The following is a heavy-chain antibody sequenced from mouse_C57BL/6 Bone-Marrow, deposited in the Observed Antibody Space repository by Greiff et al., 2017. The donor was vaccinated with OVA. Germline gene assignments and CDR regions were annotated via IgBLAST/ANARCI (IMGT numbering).Heavy chain of an antibody. CDR3: ARYSPIYDGYCVDY. Sequence: QVQLQQSGAELVRPGTSVKMSCKASGYTFTNYWIHWAKQRPGHGLEWIGDIYPGGGYTNYNEKFKGKATLTADKSSSTAYMQFSSLTSEDSAIYSGARYSPIYDGYCVDYWGQGTTLTVSS. CDR1: GYTFTNYW. V-gene: IGHV1-63*01. D-gene: IGHD2-3*01. CDR2: IYPGGGYT. J-gene: IGHJ2*01.